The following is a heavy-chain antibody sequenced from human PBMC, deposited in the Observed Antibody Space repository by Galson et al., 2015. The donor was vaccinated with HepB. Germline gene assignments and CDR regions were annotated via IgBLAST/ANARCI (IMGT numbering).Heavy chain of an antibody. D-gene: IGHD3-10*01. V-gene: IGHV3-49*04. CDR2: IRTKAYRGTT. Sequence: SLRLSCATSGFTFSDCAMTWVRQAPGKGLEWVGFIRTKAYRGTTEYAASVKGRFTISRDDSKNIAYLQMNSLKTEDTAVYYCTRGKRERYYYGSGSPGDYYSDMDVWGQGTTVTVSS. CDR3: TRGKRERYYYGSGSPGDYYSDMDV. J-gene: IGHJ6*02. CDR1: GFTFSDCA.